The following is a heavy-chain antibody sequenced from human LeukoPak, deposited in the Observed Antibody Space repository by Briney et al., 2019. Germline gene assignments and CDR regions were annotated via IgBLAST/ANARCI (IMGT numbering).Heavy chain of an antibody. J-gene: IGHJ3*02. D-gene: IGHD6-13*01. CDR3: ARGRDSSSWNDAFDI. Sequence: SETLSLTCAVSGGSISSYYWSWIRQPPGKGLEWIGYIYYSGSTNYNPSLKSRVTISVDTSKNQFSLKLSSVTAADTAVYYCARGRDSSSWNDAFDIWGQGTMVTVSS. CDR2: IYYSGST. CDR1: GGSISSYY. V-gene: IGHV4-59*01.